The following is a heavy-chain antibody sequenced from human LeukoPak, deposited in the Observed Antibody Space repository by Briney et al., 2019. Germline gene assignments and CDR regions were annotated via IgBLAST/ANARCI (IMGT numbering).Heavy chain of an antibody. J-gene: IGHJ4*02. CDR1: GFSFNSYG. V-gene: IGHV3-30-3*01. CDR3: ARDHYGDHYFDS. D-gene: IGHD4-17*01. CDR2: ISHDGSKK. Sequence: GRSLRLSCAASGFSFNSYGMHWVRQAPDKGLKWVALISHDGSKKYYADSVKGRFTISRDNSKNTLYLQMDSLRAEDTALFYCARDHYGDHYFDSWGQGTLVTVSS.